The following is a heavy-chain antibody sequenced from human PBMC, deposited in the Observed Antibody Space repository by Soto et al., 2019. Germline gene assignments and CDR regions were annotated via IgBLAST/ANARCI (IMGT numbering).Heavy chain of an antibody. CDR2: IIPIFGTA. J-gene: IGHJ4*02. Sequence: GASVKVSCIASGGPFSSYSISGVRQAPGQGLEGMGGIIPIFGTANYAQKCQGRVTITADESTSTAYMELSSLRSEDTAVYYCARGDPVDGYGGAVGYWGQGTLVTVSS. D-gene: IGHD4-17*01. CDR1: GGPFSSYS. CDR3: ARGDPVDGYGGAVGY. V-gene: IGHV1-69*13.